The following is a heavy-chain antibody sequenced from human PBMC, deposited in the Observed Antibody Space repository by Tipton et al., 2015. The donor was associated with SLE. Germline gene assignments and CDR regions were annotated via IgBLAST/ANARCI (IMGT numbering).Heavy chain of an antibody. J-gene: IGHJ4*02. V-gene: IGHV4-39*07. D-gene: IGHD6-13*01. CDR1: GASVGPAHNY. Sequence: LRLSCSVSGASVGPAHNYWSWVRQPPGERPEWIGSIYSTGSAFYNPSLKSRVTISVDTSKNQFSLKLSSVTAADTAVYSCARGGIPYSASWYGYFFDYWGLGSLVTVSS. CDR3: ARGGIPYSASWYGYFFDY. CDR2: IYSTGSA.